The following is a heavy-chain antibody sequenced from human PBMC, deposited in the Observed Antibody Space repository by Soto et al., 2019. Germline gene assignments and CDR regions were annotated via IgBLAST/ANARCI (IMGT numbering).Heavy chain of an antibody. CDR3: ARDSSEKIYYGMDV. J-gene: IGHJ6*02. CDR2: IIPIFGTA. CDR1: GGTFSSYA. Sequence: QVQLVQSGAEVKKPGSSVKVSCKASGGTFSSYAISWVRQAPGQGLEWMGGIIPIFGTANYAQKFQGRVTITADESTSTAYMRLSSLRSEDTAVYYCARDSSEKIYYGMDVWGQGTTVTVSS. D-gene: IGHD2-15*01. V-gene: IGHV1-69*01.